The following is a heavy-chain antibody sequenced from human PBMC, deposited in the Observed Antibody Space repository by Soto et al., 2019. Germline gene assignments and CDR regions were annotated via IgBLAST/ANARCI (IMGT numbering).Heavy chain of an antibody. J-gene: IGHJ4*02. CDR1: GFTFSSYG. D-gene: IGHD2-15*01. V-gene: IGHV3-33*01. CDR2: IWYDGSNK. CDR3: ARPRCSGGSCYSGVGDY. Sequence: QVQLVESGGGVVQPGRSLRLSCAASGFTFSSYGMHWVRQAPGKGLEWVAVIWYDGSNKYYADYVKGRFTISRDNSTNTLYLQMNSLRAEATAVYYCARPRCSGGSCYSGVGDYWGQGSLVTVSS.